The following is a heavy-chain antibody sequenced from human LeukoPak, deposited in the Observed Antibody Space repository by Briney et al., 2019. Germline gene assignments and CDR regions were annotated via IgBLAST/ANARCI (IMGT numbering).Heavy chain of an antibody. J-gene: IGHJ4*02. V-gene: IGHV4-39*07. CDR3: ARRDCGGDCYQDY. D-gene: IGHD2-21*02. Sequence: PSETLSLTCTVSGGSNSSSSYYWGWIRQPPGKGLEWIGSIYYSGSTYYNPSLKSRVTISVDTSKNQFSLKLSSVTAADTAVYYCARRDCGGDCYQDYWGQGTLVTVSS. CDR2: IYYSGST. CDR1: GGSNSSSSYY.